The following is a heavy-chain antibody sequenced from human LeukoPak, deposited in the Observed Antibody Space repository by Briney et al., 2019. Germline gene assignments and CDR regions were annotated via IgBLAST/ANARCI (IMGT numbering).Heavy chain of an antibody. CDR1: GFIFSTYT. Sequence: GGSLRLSCAASGFIFSTYTMGWVRQAPGKGLEWVSDISNSGGRTYYADFVKGRFTISKDNSKNTLYLHMSSLRAEDTAIYFCVKAKTSGSAYDYWGQGILVTVSS. J-gene: IGHJ4*02. CDR3: VKAKTSGSAYDY. V-gene: IGHV3-23*01. D-gene: IGHD3-10*01. CDR2: ISNSGGRT.